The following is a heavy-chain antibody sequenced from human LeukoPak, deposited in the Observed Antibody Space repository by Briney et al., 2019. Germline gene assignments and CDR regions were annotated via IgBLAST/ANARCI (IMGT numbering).Heavy chain of an antibody. CDR1: GFSVSNNY. CDR3: ARHCGDGYNYIWFDP. J-gene: IGHJ5*02. CDR2: VYYSGNI. Sequence: GSLRLSCVVSGFSVSNNYIIWVRQAPGNGLEWIGSVYYSGNIYHSPSFMSRVTLSVDTSKNQFSLRPSSVTAADTAMYYCARHCGDGYNYIWFDPWGQGTLVTVSS. D-gene: IGHD2-21*02. V-gene: IGHV4-59*04.